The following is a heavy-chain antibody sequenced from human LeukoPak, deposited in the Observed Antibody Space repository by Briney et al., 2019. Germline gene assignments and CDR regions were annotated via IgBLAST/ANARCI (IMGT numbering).Heavy chain of an antibody. D-gene: IGHD3-3*01. CDR2: ISAYNGNT. J-gene: IGHJ3*02. V-gene: IGHV1-18*04. CDR3: ARSNYDFWSGYYLAFDI. Sequence: PMASVKVSCKASGYTFTSYYMHWVRQAPGQGLEWMGWISAYNGNTNYAQKLQGRVTMTTDTSTSTAYMELRSLRSDDTAVYYCARSNYDFWSGYYLAFDIWGQGTVVTVSS. CDR1: GYTFTSYY.